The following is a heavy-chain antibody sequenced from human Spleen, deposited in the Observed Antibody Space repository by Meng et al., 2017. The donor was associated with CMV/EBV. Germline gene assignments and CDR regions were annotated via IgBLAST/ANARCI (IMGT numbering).Heavy chain of an antibody. CDR1: VGTCHCSN. Sequence: SETRLLLCAVEVGTCHCSNCSGIRQPPGKALEWIGEINPRGSRNYNPSIKCRVTIAVDKSKNRLSLKLSSVTAADTAVYYCARGDVAEMVRGVIGNYFDYWGQGTLVTVSS. V-gene: IGHV4-34*01. D-gene: IGHD3-10*01. J-gene: IGHJ4*02. CDR3: ARGDVAEMVRGVIGNYFDY. CDR2: INPRGSR.